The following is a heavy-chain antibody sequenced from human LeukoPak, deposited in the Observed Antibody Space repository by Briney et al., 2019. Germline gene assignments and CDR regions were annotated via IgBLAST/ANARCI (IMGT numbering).Heavy chain of an antibody. V-gene: IGHV4-30-2*01. Sequence: PSETLSLTCAVSGGSVSSGGYSWSWIRQPPGRDLEWIGYNYDSGSTYYNSSLKSRVTISVDRSKNQFSLKLSSVTAADTAVYYCARRNGPFDYWGQGTLVTVSS. J-gene: IGHJ4*02. CDR2: NYDSGST. CDR1: GGSVSSGGYS. D-gene: IGHD1-1*01. CDR3: ARRNGPFDY.